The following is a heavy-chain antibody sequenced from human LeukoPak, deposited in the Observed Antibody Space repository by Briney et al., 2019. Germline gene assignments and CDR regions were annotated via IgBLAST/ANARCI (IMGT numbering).Heavy chain of an antibody. Sequence: PGGSLRLSCAASGFTFSSYSMNWVRQAPGKGLEWVSSISSSSSYIYYADSVKGRFTISRDNAKNSLYLQMNSLRAEDTAVYDCAGPLLGAATARPRGHDAFDIWGQGTMVTVSS. CDR2: ISSSSSYI. V-gene: IGHV3-21*01. J-gene: IGHJ3*02. CDR3: AGPLLGAATARPRGHDAFDI. CDR1: GFTFSSYS. D-gene: IGHD2-2*02.